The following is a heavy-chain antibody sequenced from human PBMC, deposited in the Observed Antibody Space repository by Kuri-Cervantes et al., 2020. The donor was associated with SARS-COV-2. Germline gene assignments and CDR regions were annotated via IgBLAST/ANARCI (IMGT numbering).Heavy chain of an antibody. Sequence: ASVKLSCKASGYTFTVYDIHWVRQATGQGLEWMGWMNPNSGIASYAQKFQGRVTLTRGTSIGTAYMEMRSLRSEDTDVYYCAFVPPSSTHYDDWGQGTLVTVSS. CDR2: MNPNSGIA. V-gene: IGHV1-8*01. D-gene: IGHD6-6*01. J-gene: IGHJ4*02. CDR1: GYTFTVYD. CDR3: AFVPPSSTHYDD.